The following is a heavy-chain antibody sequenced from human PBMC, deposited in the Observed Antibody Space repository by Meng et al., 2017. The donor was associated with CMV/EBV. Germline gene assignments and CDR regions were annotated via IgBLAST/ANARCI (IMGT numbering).Heavy chain of an antibody. J-gene: IGHJ4*02. D-gene: IGHD6-6*01. CDR2: IKQDGSEK. CDR3: TRRSSSNDY. V-gene: IGHV3-7*03. Sequence: GESLKISCAASGFTFSSYWMSWVRQAPGKGLEWVANIKQDGSEKYYVDSMKGRFTISRDNAKNSLYLQMNSLKTEDTAVYYCTRRSSSNDYWGQGTLVTVSS. CDR1: GFTFSSYW.